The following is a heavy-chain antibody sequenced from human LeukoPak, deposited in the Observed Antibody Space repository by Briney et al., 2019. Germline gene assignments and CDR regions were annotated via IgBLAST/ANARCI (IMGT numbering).Heavy chain of an antibody. V-gene: IGHV3-64*01. CDR2: ISSNGGRT. D-gene: IGHD3-16*01. J-gene: IGHJ3*02. Sequence: GGSPRLSCAASGFTFSNSYMHWVRQAPGKGLEYVSSISSNGGRTYYANSVSGRFTISRDNDKNTLFLQLGSLRPEDMAVYYCARDWVGGWAFDIWGQGTMVAVSS. CDR1: GFTFSNSY. CDR3: ARDWVGGWAFDI.